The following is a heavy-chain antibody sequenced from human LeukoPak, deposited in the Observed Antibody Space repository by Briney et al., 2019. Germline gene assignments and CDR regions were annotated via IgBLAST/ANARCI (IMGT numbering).Heavy chain of an antibody. Sequence: ASVKVSCKVSGYTLTELSMHWVRQAPGKGLEWMGGFDPEGGETIYAQKFQGRVTMTEDTSTDTAYMELSSLRSEDTAVYYCATDYGDYEYYFDYWGQGTLVTVSS. J-gene: IGHJ4*02. V-gene: IGHV1-24*01. D-gene: IGHD4-17*01. CDR3: ATDYGDYEYYFDY. CDR2: FDPEGGET. CDR1: GYTLTELS.